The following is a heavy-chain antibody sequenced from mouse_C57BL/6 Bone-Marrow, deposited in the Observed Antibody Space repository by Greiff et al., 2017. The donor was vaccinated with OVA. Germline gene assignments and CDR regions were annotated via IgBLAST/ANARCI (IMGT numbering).Heavy chain of an antibody. J-gene: IGHJ2*01. CDR1: GYTFTSYW. CDR3: ARSPITTVVATDYFDY. CDR2: IHPNSGST. V-gene: IGHV1-64*01. D-gene: IGHD1-1*01. Sequence: QVQLQQPGAELVKPGASVTLSCKASGYTFTSYWMHWVKQRPGQGLEWIGMIHPNSGSTNYNEKFKSKATLTVDKSSSTAYMQLSSLTSEDSAVYYCARSPITTVVATDYFDYWGQGTTLTVSS.